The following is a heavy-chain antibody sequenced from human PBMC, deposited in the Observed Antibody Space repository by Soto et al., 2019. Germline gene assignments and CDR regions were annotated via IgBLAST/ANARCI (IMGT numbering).Heavy chain of an antibody. CDR3: ARATAYYYDSSGYPGYWFDP. Sequence: SETLSLTCTVSGGSISSGDYYWSWIRQPPGKGLEWIGYIYYSGSTYYNPSLKSRVTISVDTSKNQFSLKLSSVTAADTAVYYCARATAYYYDSSGYPGYWFDPWGQGTLVTVS. D-gene: IGHD3-22*01. J-gene: IGHJ5*02. CDR2: IYYSGST. CDR1: GGSISSGDYY. V-gene: IGHV4-30-4*01.